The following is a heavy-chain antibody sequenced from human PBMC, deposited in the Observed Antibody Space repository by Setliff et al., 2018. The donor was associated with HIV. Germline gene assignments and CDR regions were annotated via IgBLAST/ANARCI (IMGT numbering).Heavy chain of an antibody. V-gene: IGHV3-48*03. Sequence: SCAASGFTFSNYEMNWVRQAPGKGLEWVSYISSSGTTIYYAVSVKGRFTISRDNAKNSLYLQMNSLRAEDTAVYYCARPNSYDSSGSFDYWGQGTLVTVSS. CDR3: ARPNSYDSSGSFDY. CDR1: GFTFSNYE. J-gene: IGHJ4*02. CDR2: ISSSGTTI. D-gene: IGHD3-22*01.